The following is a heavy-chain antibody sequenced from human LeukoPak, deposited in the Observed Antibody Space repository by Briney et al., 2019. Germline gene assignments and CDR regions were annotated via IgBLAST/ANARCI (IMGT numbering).Heavy chain of an antibody. Sequence: GGSLRLSCAASGFTFSSYWMNWARQAPGKGLEWVASINHNGNVNYYVDSVKDRFTISRDNAKNSLYLQMSNLRAEDTAVCFCARGGGLDVWGQGATVTVSS. V-gene: IGHV3-7*03. J-gene: IGHJ6*02. CDR3: ARGGGLDV. CDR1: GFTFSSYW. CDR2: INHNGNVN. D-gene: IGHD3-16*01.